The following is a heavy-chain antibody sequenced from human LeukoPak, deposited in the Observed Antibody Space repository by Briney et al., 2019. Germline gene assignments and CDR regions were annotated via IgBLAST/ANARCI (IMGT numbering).Heavy chain of an antibody. CDR2: IYPGDSDT. V-gene: IGHV5-51*01. CDR3: ARQDVDTAMIDY. Sequence: GESLKISCKGSGYRFTSDWIGWVRQMPGKGLEWMGIIYPGDSDTRYSPSFQGQVTISADKSVNTAYLQWSSLKASDTAMYYCARQDVDTAMIDYWGQGTLVTVSS. D-gene: IGHD5-18*01. CDR1: GYRFTSDW. J-gene: IGHJ4*02.